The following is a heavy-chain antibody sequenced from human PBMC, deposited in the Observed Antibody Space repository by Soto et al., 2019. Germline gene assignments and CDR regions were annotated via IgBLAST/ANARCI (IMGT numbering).Heavy chain of an antibody. V-gene: IGHV2-26*01. D-gene: IGHD6-19*01. J-gene: IGHJ4*02. Sequence: SGPTLVNPTETLTLTCTVSGFSLSNARMGVSWIRQPPGKALEWLAHIFSNDGTIYSTSLKSRLTISKDTSKNQVVLTMTNMDPVDTATYYCAHSRLQWLVLGYFDYWGQGTLVTGSS. CDR2: IFSNDGT. CDR1: GFSLSNARMG. CDR3: AHSRLQWLVLGYFDY.